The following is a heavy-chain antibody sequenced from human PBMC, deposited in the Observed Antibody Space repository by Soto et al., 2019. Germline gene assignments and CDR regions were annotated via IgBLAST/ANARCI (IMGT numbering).Heavy chain of an antibody. Sequence: QVQLQESGPGLVKPSQTLSLTCTVSGGSISSGGYYWSWIRQHPGKGLEWIGYIYYSGSTYYKPSLKSPITLSVDTSKNQCSLKLSSVTAADTAVYCCARDIVSSGSDAFDIWGQGTMVTVSS. J-gene: IGHJ3*02. CDR3: ARDIVSSGSDAFDI. CDR2: IYYSGST. D-gene: IGHD1-26*01. CDR1: GGSISSGGYY. V-gene: IGHV4-31*01.